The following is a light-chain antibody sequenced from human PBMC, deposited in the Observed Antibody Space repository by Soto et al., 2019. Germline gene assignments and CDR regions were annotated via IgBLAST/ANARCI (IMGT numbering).Light chain of an antibody. CDR1: QRVYSN. V-gene: IGKV3D-15*01. CDR3: YQYEQTPPWT. CDR2: DAS. Sequence: ENLMTQSPDTLSVSPGESATLSCRASQRVYSNLAWYQQRPGQAPRLLIYDASNRATGIPARFSGSGSGTDFTLTISSLQAEDVAVYFCYQYEQTPPWTFGRGTKVDI. J-gene: IGKJ1*01.